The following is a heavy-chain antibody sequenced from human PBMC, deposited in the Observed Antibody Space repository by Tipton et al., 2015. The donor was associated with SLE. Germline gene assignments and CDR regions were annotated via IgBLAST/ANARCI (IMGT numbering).Heavy chain of an antibody. CDR2: IYYSGST. J-gene: IGHJ3*02. V-gene: IGHV4-59*01. D-gene: IGHD2-15*01. CDR3: ARAEGSWDAFDI. CDR1: GGSISSYY. Sequence: TLSLTCTVSGGSISSYYWSWIRQPPGRGLEWIGYIYYSGSTNYNPSLKSRVTISVDTSKSQFSLKLSSVTAADTAVYYCARAEGSWDAFDIWGQGTMVTVSS.